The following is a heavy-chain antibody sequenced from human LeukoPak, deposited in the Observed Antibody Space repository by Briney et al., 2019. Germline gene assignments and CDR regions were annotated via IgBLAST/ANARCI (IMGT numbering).Heavy chain of an antibody. CDR2: IWYGGSNK. D-gene: IGHD4-17*01. V-gene: IGHV3-33*08. J-gene: IGHJ4*02. CDR1: GFTFSSYG. Sequence: PGGSLRLSCAASGFTFSSYGMHWVRQAPGKGLEWVAVIWYGGSNKYYADSVKGRFTISRDNAKNSLYLQMNSLRAEDTAVYYCARDDPTVTSDYWGQGTLVTVSS. CDR3: ARDDPTVTSDY.